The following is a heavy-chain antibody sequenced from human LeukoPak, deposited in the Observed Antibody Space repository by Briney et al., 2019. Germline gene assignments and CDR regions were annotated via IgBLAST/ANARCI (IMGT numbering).Heavy chain of an antibody. D-gene: IGHD4-11*01. CDR3: AKDRMYTNYPRGFEY. Sequence: PGGSLRLSCAASGFIFSNYAMTWVRQASGRGLEWVSSIRGSGDNTDYADSVKGRFTISRDNSKNTLDLQMSSLRPEDTAVYYCAKDRMYTNYPRGFEYWGQGTLVTVSS. CDR2: IRGSGDNT. J-gene: IGHJ4*02. V-gene: IGHV3-23*01. CDR1: GFIFSNYA.